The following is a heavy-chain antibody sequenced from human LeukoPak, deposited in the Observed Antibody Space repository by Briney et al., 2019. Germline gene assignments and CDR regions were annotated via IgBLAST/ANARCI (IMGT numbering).Heavy chain of an antibody. Sequence: PSETLSLTRTVSGGSISSYYWSWIRQPAGKGLEWIGRISTSGITNYNPSLRSRVTMSVDTSKNQFSLKLRSVTAADTAVYYCARWTLHDAFEIWGQGTMVTVSS. V-gene: IGHV4-4*07. J-gene: IGHJ3*02. CDR1: GGSISSYY. CDR2: ISTSGIT. D-gene: IGHD2-15*01. CDR3: ARWTLHDAFEI.